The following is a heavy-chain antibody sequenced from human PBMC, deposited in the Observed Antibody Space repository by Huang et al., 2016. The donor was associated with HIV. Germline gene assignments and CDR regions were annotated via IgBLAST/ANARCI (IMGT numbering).Heavy chain of an antibody. J-gene: IGHJ4*02. CDR2: MNPNTGNT. D-gene: IGHD4-17*01. CDR3: ARSAYGDLDY. Sequence: SGASVKVSCKASGYTFPNYDINWVRQAPGRGLEWMGWMNPNTGNTGFAQSFQGRFTMTRKTSITTAYMELTSLTSEDTAVYYCARSAYGDLDYWGLGTLVIVSS. CDR1: GYTFPNYD. V-gene: IGHV1-8*02.